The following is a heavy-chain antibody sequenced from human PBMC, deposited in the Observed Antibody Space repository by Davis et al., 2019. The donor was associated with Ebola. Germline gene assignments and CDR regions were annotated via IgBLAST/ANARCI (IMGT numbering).Heavy chain of an antibody. J-gene: IGHJ3*02. CDR3: TTPGGQDSGYDVFDI. Sequence: ASVKVSCKASGYTFTSYYMHWVRQAPGQGLEWMGIINPSGGRTIYAQKFQGRVTVTRDTSTTTVYMDLGSLRSEDTALYYCTTPGGQDSGYDVFDIWGQGTMVTVSS. V-gene: IGHV1-46*03. CDR1: GYTFTSYY. D-gene: IGHD5-12*01. CDR2: INPSGGRT.